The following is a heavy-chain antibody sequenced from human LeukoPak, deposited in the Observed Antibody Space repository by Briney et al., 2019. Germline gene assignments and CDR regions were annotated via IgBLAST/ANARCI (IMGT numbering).Heavy chain of an antibody. D-gene: IGHD3-16*01. CDR1: GFTFSSYG. J-gene: IGHJ6*03. CDR3: AKAPRFGDHAAEYFYYYMDV. CDR2: ISGSGGTT. V-gene: IGHV3-23*01. Sequence: GGSLRLSCAASGFTFSSYGMSWVRQATGKGLEWVSSISGSGGTTYYADSVKGRFTISRDNSKNTLYVQMNSLRVDDTAVYYCAKAPRFGDHAAEYFYYYMDVWGKGTTVTVSS.